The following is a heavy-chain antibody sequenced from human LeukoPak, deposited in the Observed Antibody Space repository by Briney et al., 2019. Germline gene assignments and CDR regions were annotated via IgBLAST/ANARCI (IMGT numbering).Heavy chain of an antibody. CDR1: GFTSSNYA. J-gene: IGHJ4*02. V-gene: IGHV3-23*01. D-gene: IGHD6-13*01. CDR2: SSGNGGTT. Sequence: PGGSLRLSCVDSGFTSSNYAMSWVRQAPGGGLEWVSTSSGNGGTTYYADSVKGRFTISRDNSKNTLYLQMNSLRAEDTAVFYCAKATTISAAGSHFVYWGQGTLVTVSS. CDR3: AKATTISAAGSHFVY.